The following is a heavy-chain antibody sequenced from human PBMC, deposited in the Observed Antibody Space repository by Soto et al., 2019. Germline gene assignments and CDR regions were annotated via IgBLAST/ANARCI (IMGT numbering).Heavy chain of an antibody. CDR1: GGSISSSGW. J-gene: IGHJ4*02. V-gene: IGHV4-4*02. CDR3: ATWGIAVAGTRSDY. D-gene: IGHD6-19*01. CDR2: ISHGGST. Sequence: QVHLQESGPGLVKPSGTLSLICAVSGGSISSSGWWTWVRQSPGKGLEWIGEISHGGSTNYNPSLKSRVTMSVDKSKNYFSLNLSSVTAADTAVYYCATWGIAVAGTRSDYWGQGTLVTVSS.